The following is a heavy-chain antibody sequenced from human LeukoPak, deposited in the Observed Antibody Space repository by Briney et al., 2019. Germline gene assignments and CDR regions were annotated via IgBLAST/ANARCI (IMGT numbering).Heavy chain of an antibody. J-gene: IGHJ6*03. CDR2: INHSGST. CDR1: GGSFSGYY. D-gene: IGHD3-9*01. V-gene: IGHV4-34*01. CDR3: ARQKTYYDILTGYYHYYYYMDV. Sequence: SETLSLTCAVYGGSFSGYYWSWIRQPPGKGLEWIGEINHSGSTYYNPSLKSRVTISVDTSKNQFSLKLSSVTAADTAVYYCARQKTYYDILTGYYHYYYYMDVWGKGTTVTISS.